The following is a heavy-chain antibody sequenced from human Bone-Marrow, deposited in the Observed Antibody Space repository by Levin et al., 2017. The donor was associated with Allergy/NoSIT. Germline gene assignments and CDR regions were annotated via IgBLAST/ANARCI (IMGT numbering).Heavy chain of an antibody. CDR2: ITWNSGTT. J-gene: IGHJ3*01. CDR3: ARVGGYAVVADAFDL. D-gene: IGHD2-2*01. Sequence: GGSLRLSCAASQFTFNDHGMSWVRQAPGKGLEWVSGITWNSGTTGYADSVKGRFTISRDNARNTLFLQMNSLRVEDTAFYYCARVGGYAVVADAFDLWGQGTMVTVSS. V-gene: IGHV3-20*04. CDR1: QFTFNDHG.